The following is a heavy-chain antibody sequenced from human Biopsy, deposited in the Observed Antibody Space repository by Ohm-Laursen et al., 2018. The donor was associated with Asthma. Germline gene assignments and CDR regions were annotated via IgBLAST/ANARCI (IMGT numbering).Heavy chain of an antibody. D-gene: IGHD6-19*01. CDR1: GFTFSSYA. CDR2: ISYDGSNK. Sequence: SLRLSCAASGFTFSSYAMHWARQAPGKGLEWVAVISYDGSNKYYADSVKGQFTISRDNSKNTLYLQMNSLRAEDTAVYYCAREGIAVAHFDYWGQGTLVTVSS. V-gene: IGHV3-30-3*01. CDR3: AREGIAVAHFDY. J-gene: IGHJ4*02.